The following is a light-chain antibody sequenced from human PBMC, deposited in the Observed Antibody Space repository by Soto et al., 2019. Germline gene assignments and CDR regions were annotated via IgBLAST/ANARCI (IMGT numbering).Light chain of an antibody. V-gene: IGKV3-15*01. CDR2: GAS. J-gene: IGKJ1*01. CDR3: QQYDNWPQT. CDR1: QSVSSD. Sequence: EIVLTQSPGTRSLSPGERATLSCRASQSVSSDLAWYQHKPGQAPRLLIYGASTRATGIPARFSGRGSGTEFILTISSLQSVDFAVYYCQQYDNWPQTFGQGTKVDIK.